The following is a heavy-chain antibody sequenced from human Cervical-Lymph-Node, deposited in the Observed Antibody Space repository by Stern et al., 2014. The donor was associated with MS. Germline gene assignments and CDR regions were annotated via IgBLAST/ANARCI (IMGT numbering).Heavy chain of an antibody. D-gene: IGHD1-14*01. CDR2: IIPALDTP. V-gene: IGHV1-69*01. CDR3: ARGASSAAWYKHAVDV. J-gene: IGHJ6*02. CDR1: GDTSNTDA. Sequence: VPLLQSGAEVKKPGSSVKVSCKASGDTSNTDAIHWVRQAPGQGLEWMGGIIPALDTPVYAQRFKGRVSIAADESTATDYMELSSLRSDDTAVYYGARGASSAAWYKHAVDVWGQGTTVTVSS.